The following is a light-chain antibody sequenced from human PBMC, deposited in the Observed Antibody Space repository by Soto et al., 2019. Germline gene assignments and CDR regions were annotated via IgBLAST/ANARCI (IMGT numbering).Light chain of an antibody. CDR1: NIGSDS. V-gene: IGLV3-21*02. CDR3: QVWDGSSDHYV. Sequence: SYDLTQPPSVSVAPGQTARITCGGDNIGSDSVHWYQQKPGQAPLLVVYDDSDRPSGIPERFSGFSYGNTATLTISRVEAGDEADYYCQVWDGSSDHYVFGTGTKVT. CDR2: DDS. J-gene: IGLJ1*01.